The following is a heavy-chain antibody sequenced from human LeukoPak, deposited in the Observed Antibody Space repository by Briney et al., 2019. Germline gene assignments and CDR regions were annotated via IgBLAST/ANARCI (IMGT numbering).Heavy chain of an antibody. CDR3: AKADGAAAGNPDY. CDR2: ISYDGSNK. D-gene: IGHD6-13*01. V-gene: IGHV3-30*18. J-gene: IGHJ4*02. Sequence: VISYDGSNKYYADSVKGRFTISRDNSKNTLYLQMNSLRAEDTAVYYCAKADGAAAGNPDYWGQGTLXT.